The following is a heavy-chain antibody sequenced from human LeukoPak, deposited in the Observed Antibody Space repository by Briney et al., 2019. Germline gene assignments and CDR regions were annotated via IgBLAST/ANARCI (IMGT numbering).Heavy chain of an antibody. CDR1: GCTFSTYA. CDR3: ASMGANGFDI. Sequence: ASVKVSCKASGCTFSTYAINWVRQAPGQGLEFMGWINTYNGNPTYAQAFIGRFVFSVDTSASTAYLQISSLKTEDTAVYYCASMGANGFDIWGQGTTVTVSS. V-gene: IGHV7-4-1*02. CDR2: INTYNGNP. D-gene: IGHD3-16*01. J-gene: IGHJ3*02.